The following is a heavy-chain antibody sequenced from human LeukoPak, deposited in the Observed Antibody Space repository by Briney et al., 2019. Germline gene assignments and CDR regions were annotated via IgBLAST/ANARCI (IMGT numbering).Heavy chain of an antibody. Sequence: SETLSLTCTVSGGSISSYYWSWIRQPPGKGLEWIGYIYYSGSTNYSPSLKSRVTISVDTSKNQFSLKLSSVTAADTAVYYCARHVYYYDGFDPWGQGTLVTVSS. V-gene: IGHV4-59*08. CDR3: ARHVYYYDGFDP. CDR2: IYYSGST. D-gene: IGHD3-22*01. CDR1: GGSISSYY. J-gene: IGHJ5*02.